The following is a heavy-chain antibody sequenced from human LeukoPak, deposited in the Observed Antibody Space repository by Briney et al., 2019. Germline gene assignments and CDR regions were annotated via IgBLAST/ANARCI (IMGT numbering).Heavy chain of an antibody. D-gene: IGHD3-22*01. CDR3: AKDRLPLSSAYYYLPFDY. V-gene: IGHV3-30-3*01. CDR1: GFTFSSYA. Sequence: PGRSLRLSCAASGFTFSSYAMHWVRQAPGKGLEWVAVISYDGSNKYYADSVKGRFTISRDNSKNTLYLQMNSLRAEDTAVYYCAKDRLPLSSAYYYLPFDYWGQGTLVTVSS. CDR2: ISYDGSNK. J-gene: IGHJ4*02.